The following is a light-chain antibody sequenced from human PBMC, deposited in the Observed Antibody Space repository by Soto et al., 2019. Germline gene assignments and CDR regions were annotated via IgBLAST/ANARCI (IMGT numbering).Light chain of an antibody. Sequence: EILFTQSPGTLSLSPGEGGTVSCRVSQSISDTLAWYQQTPGQAPRLLLFGASIRDTGIPDRFSASGSGTDFTLTISRLEPEDLGVYFCQQYTEWPITFGQGTRLEIK. J-gene: IGKJ5*01. CDR2: GAS. CDR3: QQYTEWPIT. V-gene: IGKV3-20*01. CDR1: QSISDT.